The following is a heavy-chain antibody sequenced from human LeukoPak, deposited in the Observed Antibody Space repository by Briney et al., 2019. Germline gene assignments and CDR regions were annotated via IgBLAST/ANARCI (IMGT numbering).Heavy chain of an antibody. J-gene: IGHJ4*02. V-gene: IGHV4-30-2*01. CDR3: ASLFGGSAAAVDY. Sequence: PSETLSLTCTVSGGSISSGAFYWSWIRQPPGKGLEWIGYIYHSGTTYYSPSLKSRVTISIDTSKNQFSLKLRSVTAADTAVYYCASLFGGSAAAVDYWGQGTLVTVSS. CDR1: GGSISSGAFY. D-gene: IGHD6-13*01. CDR2: IYHSGTT.